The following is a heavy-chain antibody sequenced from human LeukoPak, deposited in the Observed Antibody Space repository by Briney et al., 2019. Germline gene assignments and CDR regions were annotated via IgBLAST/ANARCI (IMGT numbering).Heavy chain of an antibody. CDR2: ISAYNGNT. CDR3: ARDLRGGYCSGGSCYAY. CDR1: GYTFTSYG. D-gene: IGHD2-15*01. Sequence: ASVKVSCKASGYTFTSYGISWVRQAPGQGLEWMGWISAYNGNTNYAQKLQGRVTMTTDTSTSTAYMELRSLRFDDTAVYYCARDLRGGYCSGGSCYAYWGQGTLVTVSS. V-gene: IGHV1-18*01. J-gene: IGHJ4*02.